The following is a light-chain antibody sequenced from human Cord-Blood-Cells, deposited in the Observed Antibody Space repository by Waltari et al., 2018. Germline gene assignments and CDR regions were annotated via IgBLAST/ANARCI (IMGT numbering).Light chain of an antibody. J-gene: IGKJ4*01. V-gene: IGKV1-39*01. CDR3: QQSYSTPPLT. Sequence: DIQMTQSPSSLSASVGDRVTIPCRASQSISSYLNWYQQKPGKATKILIYAASSLQSGVPSRFSGSGSGTDFTLTISSLQPEDFATYYCQQSYSTPPLTFGGGTKVEIK. CDR1: QSISSY. CDR2: AAS.